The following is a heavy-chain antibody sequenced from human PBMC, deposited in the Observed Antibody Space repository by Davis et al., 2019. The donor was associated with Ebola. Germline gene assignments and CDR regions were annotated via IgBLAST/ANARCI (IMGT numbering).Heavy chain of an antibody. D-gene: IGHD5-12*01. CDR3: ARQYSNAWYPS. Sequence: MPSETLSLTCTVSGGSIRSSYWSWLRQIPGKGLEWIGYIHDSGTTTYNPSLKSRVTMSVDTSKNQFSLRLSSLTATDTAVYYCARQYSNAWYPSWGQGTLVTVSS. CDR2: IHDSGTT. CDR1: GGSIRSSY. J-gene: IGHJ1*01. V-gene: IGHV4-59*08.